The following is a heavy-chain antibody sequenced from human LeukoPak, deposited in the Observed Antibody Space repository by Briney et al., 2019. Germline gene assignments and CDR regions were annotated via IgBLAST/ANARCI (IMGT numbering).Heavy chain of an antibody. CDR1: GFIFSDAW. V-gene: IGHV3-15*03. D-gene: IGHD2-2*01. Sequence: GGSLRLFCRASGFIFSDAWMTWFCQAPGQGPEGVGRIKSKVNGGTTDYASSVKGRFTISGDDSENTLYLQMNSLRTDDTAVYYCSKDLPHTRAWALKYWGQGALVTVSS. J-gene: IGHJ4*02. CDR2: IKSKVNGGTT. CDR3: SKDLPHTRAWALKY.